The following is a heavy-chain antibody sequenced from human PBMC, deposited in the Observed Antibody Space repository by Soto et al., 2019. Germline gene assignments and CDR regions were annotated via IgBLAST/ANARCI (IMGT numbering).Heavy chain of an antibody. Sequence: PSETLSLTCTVSGGSISSSSSYWGWIRQPPGKGLEWIGHIYYTGTTHYNPSVTTRVIILLDKSKDQFSLTWSSVTAAHTGVSYCATVMADYGTNWVDSWSQGILVRVSS. J-gene: IGHJ5*01. CDR3: ATVMADYGTNWVDS. D-gene: IGHD4-17*01. CDR2: IYYTGTT. CDR1: GGSISSSSSY. V-gene: IGHV4-39*07.